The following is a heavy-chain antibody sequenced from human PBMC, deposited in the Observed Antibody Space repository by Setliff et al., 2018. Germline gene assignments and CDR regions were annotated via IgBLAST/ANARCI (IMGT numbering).Heavy chain of an antibody. CDR3: VRGSAYSSGSFDC. V-gene: IGHV3-74*01. CDR2: INSDGSTT. D-gene: IGHD3-22*01. Sequence: GGSLRLSCAASEFTLSTYWIHWVRQAPRKGLVWVSRINSDGSTTTYADSVKGRFTISRDNGKNTVYLQMNSLRAEDTAMYYCVRGSAYSSGSFDCWGQGTPVTVSS. CDR1: EFTLSTYW. J-gene: IGHJ4*02.